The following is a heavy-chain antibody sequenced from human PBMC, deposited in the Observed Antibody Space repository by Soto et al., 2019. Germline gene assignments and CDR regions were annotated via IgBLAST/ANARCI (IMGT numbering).Heavy chain of an antibody. CDR3: ARDFWYMDV. CDR2: IYSGGST. V-gene: IGHV3-53*04. CDR1: GFTFSSYA. J-gene: IGHJ6*03. Sequence: PGGSLRLSCAASGFTFSSYAMTWARQAPGRGLEWVSVIYSGGSTYYADSVKGRFTISRHNSKNTLYLQMNSLRAEDTAVYYCARDFWYMDVWGKGTTVTVSS.